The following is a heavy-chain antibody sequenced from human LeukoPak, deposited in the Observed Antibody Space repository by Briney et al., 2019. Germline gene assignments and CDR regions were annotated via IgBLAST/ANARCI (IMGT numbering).Heavy chain of an antibody. CDR2: LSAYNGNT. CDR3: ARGSNIGYIVVVPAAYFDY. J-gene: IGHJ4*02. V-gene: IGHV1-18*01. CDR1: GYTFTSYG. D-gene: IGHD2-2*01. Sequence: ASVKVSCKASGYTFTSYGISWVRQAPGQGLEWMGWLSAYNGNTNYAQKLQGRVTMTTDTSTSTAYMELRSLRSDDTAVYYCARGSNIGYIVVVPAAYFDYWGQGTRVTVSS.